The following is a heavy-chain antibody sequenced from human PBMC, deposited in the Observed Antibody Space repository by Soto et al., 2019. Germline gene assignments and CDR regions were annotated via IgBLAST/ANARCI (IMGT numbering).Heavy chain of an antibody. CDR1: GFSFSAYS. CDR3: VRGGSGATSGDLFDA. CDR2: ISSTSSPI. J-gene: IGHJ3*01. Sequence: EVPLVESGGGLVRPGGSLRLSCAASGFSFSAYSINWVRQAPGRGLEWVSSISSTSSPIFYAESVRGRFTISRDNAKNLLYLQMNGLRAEDTAVYYCVRGGSGATSGDLFDAWGQGTLVTVSS. D-gene: IGHD3-10*01. V-gene: IGHV3-21*06.